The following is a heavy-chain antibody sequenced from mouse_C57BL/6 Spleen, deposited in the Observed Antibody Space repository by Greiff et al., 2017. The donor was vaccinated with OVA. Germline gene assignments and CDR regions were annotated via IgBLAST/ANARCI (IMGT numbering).Heavy chain of an antibody. CDR3: TSHGSSWYFDV. V-gene: IGHV1-15*01. CDR1: GYTFTDYE. Sequence: VQLQQSGAELVRPGASVTLSCKASGYTFTDYELHWVKQTPVHGLEWIGAIDPETGGTAYNQKFKGKAILTADKSSSTAYMELRSLTSEDSAVYYCTSHGSSWYFDVWGTGTTVTVSS. CDR2: IDPETGGT. J-gene: IGHJ1*03. D-gene: IGHD1-1*01.